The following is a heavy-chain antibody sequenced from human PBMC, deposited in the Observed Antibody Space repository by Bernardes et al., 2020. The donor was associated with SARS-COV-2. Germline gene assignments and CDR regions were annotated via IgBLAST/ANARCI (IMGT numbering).Heavy chain of an antibody. J-gene: IGHJ4*02. V-gene: IGHV4-39*01. CDR3: TRRGAGGWYMDS. D-gene: IGHD6-19*01. CDR2: VFYSGST. CDR1: GGSISSSSYY. Sequence: SETLSLTCTVSGGSISSSSYYWGWIRQPPGKGLEWIGTVFYSGSTYYHPSLKSRVTIPVDRSKNQFSLKLTSVTAADTAMYYCTRRGAGGWYMDSWGQGTLVTVSS.